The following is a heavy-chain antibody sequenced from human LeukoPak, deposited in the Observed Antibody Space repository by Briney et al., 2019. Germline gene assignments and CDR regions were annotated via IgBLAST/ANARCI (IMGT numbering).Heavy chain of an antibody. CDR3: AKRVVVTATKYFDY. CDR2: ISYDGSNK. Sequence: GGSLRLSCAASGFTFSSYAMHWVRQAPGKGLEWVAVISYDGSNKYYADSVKGRFTISRDNSKNTLYLQMNGLRAEDTAVYYCAKRVVVTATKYFDYWGQGALVTVSS. CDR1: GFTFSSYA. J-gene: IGHJ4*02. V-gene: IGHV3-30-3*01. D-gene: IGHD2-21*02.